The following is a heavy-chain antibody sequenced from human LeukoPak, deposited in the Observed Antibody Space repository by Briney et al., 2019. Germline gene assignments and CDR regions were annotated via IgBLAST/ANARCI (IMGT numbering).Heavy chain of an antibody. Sequence: GGSLRLSCAASGFTFSSYEMNWVRQAPGKGLEWVSYISSSGDTIYYADSVKGRFTISRDNAKNSLYLQMNSLRAEDTAVYYCASFYDTSGRDYWGQGILVTVSS. D-gene: IGHD3-22*01. CDR1: GFTFSSYE. CDR2: ISSSGDTI. CDR3: ASFYDTSGRDY. J-gene: IGHJ4*02. V-gene: IGHV3-48*03.